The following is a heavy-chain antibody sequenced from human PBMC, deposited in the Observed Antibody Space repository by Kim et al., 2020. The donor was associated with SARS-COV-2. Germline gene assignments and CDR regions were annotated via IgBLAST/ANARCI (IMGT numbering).Heavy chain of an antibody. J-gene: IGHJ4*02. CDR1: GFTFSSYD. D-gene: IGHD3-10*01. CDR2: IGTAGDP. Sequence: GGSLRLSCAASGFTFSSYDMHWVRQATGKGLEWVSAIGTAGDPYYPGSVKGRFTISRENAKNSLYLQMNSLRAGDTAVYYCARDPYITMVRGVLLGFDYWGLGTLVTVSS. CDR3: ARDPYITMVRGVLLGFDY. V-gene: IGHV3-13*05.